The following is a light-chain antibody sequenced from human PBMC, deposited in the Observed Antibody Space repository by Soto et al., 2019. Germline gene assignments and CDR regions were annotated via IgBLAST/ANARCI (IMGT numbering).Light chain of an antibody. Sequence: EVVLTQSPATLSLSPGERATLSCGASQTITNNYLAWYQQAPGLAPRLLIFDASRRATGIPDRFSGSGSGTEFTLTISRLEPEDFAVYYCQQYSSSTLTFGGGTKVEIK. J-gene: IGKJ4*01. V-gene: IGKV3D-20*01. CDR2: DAS. CDR3: QQYSSSTLT. CDR1: QTITNNY.